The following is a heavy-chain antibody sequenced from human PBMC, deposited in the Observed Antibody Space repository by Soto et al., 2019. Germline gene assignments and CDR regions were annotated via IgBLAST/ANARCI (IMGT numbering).Heavy chain of an antibody. V-gene: IGHV4-59*01. CDR1: GGSISSYY. CDR2: IYYSGST. J-gene: IGHJ4*02. Sequence: SESLSLTCSVSGGSISSYYWRWIGQPPGRGLEWIGYIYYSGSTNYNPSLKSRVTISVDTSKNQFSLKLSSVTAADTAVYYCARRYSSGFDYWGQGTLVTVSS. D-gene: IGHD6-19*01. CDR3: ARRYSSGFDY.